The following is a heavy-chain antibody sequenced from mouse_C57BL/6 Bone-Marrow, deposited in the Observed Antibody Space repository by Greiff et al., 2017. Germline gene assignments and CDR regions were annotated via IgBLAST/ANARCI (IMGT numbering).Heavy chain of an antibody. CDR3: ARSEGKGYFDV. J-gene: IGHJ1*03. CDR1: GYAFTNYL. CDR2: INPGSGGT. V-gene: IGHV1-54*01. Sequence: QVQLQQSGAELVRPGTSVKVSCKASGYAFTNYLIEWVKQRPGQGLEWIGVINPGSGGTNYNEKFKGKATLPADKSSSTAYMQLSSLTSEDSAVYFCARSEGKGYFDVWGTGTTVTVSS.